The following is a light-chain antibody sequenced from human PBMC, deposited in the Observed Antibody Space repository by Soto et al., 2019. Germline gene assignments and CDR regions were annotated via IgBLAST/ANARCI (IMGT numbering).Light chain of an antibody. CDR3: QQGYSYPVT. V-gene: IGKV1-39*01. J-gene: IGKJ5*01. CDR1: QSISSY. Sequence: DIQMTQSPSSLSASVGNRFTITCGAGQSISSYLTWYQQKPGRAPRLLIYRASNLQSGVPSRFSGSGSGTDCTFTISSLPPEDFETYYCQQGYSYPVTFGQGTRLEIK. CDR2: RAS.